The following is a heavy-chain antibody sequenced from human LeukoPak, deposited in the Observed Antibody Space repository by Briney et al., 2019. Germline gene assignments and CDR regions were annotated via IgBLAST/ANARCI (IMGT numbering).Heavy chain of an antibody. CDR2: IRYDGSNK. Sequence: PGGSLRLSCAASGFTFSSYGMHWVRQAPGKGLEWVAFIRYDGSNKYYADSVKGRFTISRDNSKNTLYLQMNSLRAEDTAVYYCARGPATVTRGDYWGQGTLVTVSS. J-gene: IGHJ4*02. D-gene: IGHD4-17*01. V-gene: IGHV3-30*02. CDR3: ARGPATVTRGDY. CDR1: GFTFSSYG.